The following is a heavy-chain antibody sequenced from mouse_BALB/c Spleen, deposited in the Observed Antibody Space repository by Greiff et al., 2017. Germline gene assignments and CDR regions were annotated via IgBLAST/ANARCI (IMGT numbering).Heavy chain of an antibody. CDR1: GFTFSSYG. J-gene: IGHJ2*01. V-gene: IGHV5-6*01. CDR2: ISSGGSYT. Sequence: EVHLVESGGDLVKPGGSLKLSCAASGFTFSSYGMSWVRQTPDKRLEWVATISSGGSYTYYPDSVKGRFTISRDNAKNTLYLQMSSLKSEDTAMYYCARDQYGSSNYFDYRGKGTTLTVAS. CDR3: ARDQYGSSNYFDY. D-gene: IGHD1-1*01.